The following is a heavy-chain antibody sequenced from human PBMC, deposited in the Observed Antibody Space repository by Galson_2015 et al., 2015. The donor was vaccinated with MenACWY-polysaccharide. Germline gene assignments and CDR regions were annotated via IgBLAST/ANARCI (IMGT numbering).Heavy chain of an antibody. CDR3: ARPAEPGSSRRHWFDP. V-gene: IGHV5-51*03. J-gene: IGHJ5*02. CDR1: GNMFINHW. Sequence: QSGAEVKKPGQSLMISCKDSGNMFINHWIGWVRQMPGKGLEWMGSIYPGDYATRYSPSFGGQVTISADKSIKTAYLEWGSLRASATAMYYCARPAEPGSSRRHWFDPWCQGTLVTVSS. CDR2: IYPGDYAT. D-gene: IGHD6-6*01.